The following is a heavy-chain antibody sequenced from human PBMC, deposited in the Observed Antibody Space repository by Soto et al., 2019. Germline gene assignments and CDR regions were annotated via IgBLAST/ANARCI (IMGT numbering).Heavy chain of an antibody. J-gene: IGHJ4*02. D-gene: IGHD3-22*01. Sequence: QVQLVQSGAEVKKPGSSVKVSCKASGVTFSSYAISWVRQAPGQGLEWMGGIIPIFGTANYAQRFQGRVTITADESTSTAYMELISLRSEDTAVYYCARIGAPYYYDSSGYQPYYFDYWGQGTLVTVSS. CDR3: ARIGAPYYYDSSGYQPYYFDY. V-gene: IGHV1-69*01. CDR1: GVTFSSYA. CDR2: IIPIFGTA.